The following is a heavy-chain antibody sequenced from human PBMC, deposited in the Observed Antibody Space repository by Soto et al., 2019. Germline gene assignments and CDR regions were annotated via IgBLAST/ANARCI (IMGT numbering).Heavy chain of an antibody. D-gene: IGHD2-15*01. V-gene: IGHV1-8*01. J-gene: IGHJ6*02. CDR3: ARGGKWGRIFSGRDGMDV. CDR1: GYTFTSYD. Sequence: ASVKVSCKASGYTFTSYDINWVRQATGQGLEWMGWMNPNSGNTGYAQKFQGRVTMTRNTSISTAYMELSSLRSEETAVYYCARGGKWGRIFSGRDGMDVWGQGTTVIVSS. CDR2: MNPNSGNT.